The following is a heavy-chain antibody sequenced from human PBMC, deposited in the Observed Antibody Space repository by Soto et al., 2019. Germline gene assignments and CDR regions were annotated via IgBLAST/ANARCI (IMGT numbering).Heavy chain of an antibody. D-gene: IGHD3-10*01. CDR1: GGSISSYY. Sequence: PSETLSLTCTVSGGSISSYYWSWIRQPPGKGLEWIGYIYYSGSTNYNPSLKSRVTISVDTSKNQFSLKLSSVTAADTAVYYCARQILGWFDPWGQGTLVTVSS. CDR3: ARQILGWFDP. V-gene: IGHV4-59*01. CDR2: IYYSGST. J-gene: IGHJ5*02.